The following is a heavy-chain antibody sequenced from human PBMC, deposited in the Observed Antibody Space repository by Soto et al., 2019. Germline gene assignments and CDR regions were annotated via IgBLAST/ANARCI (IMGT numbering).Heavy chain of an antibody. D-gene: IGHD3-10*01. J-gene: IGHJ4*02. Sequence: PSETLSLTCAVSGGSLSSVNWWSWVRQPPGKGLEWIGEIYHRGSTNYNPSLKSRVTISVDNSKSQFSLKLSSVTAADTAVHFCAGAGLSTNYFVYWGQGALVTVSS. V-gene: IGHV4-4*02. CDR2: IYHRGST. CDR3: AGAGLSTNYFVY. CDR1: GGSLSSVNW.